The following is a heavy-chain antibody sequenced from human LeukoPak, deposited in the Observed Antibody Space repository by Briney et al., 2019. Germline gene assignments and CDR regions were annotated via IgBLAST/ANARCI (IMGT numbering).Heavy chain of an antibody. CDR1: GFTFSRYW. V-gene: IGHV3-7*01. J-gene: IGHJ4*02. D-gene: IGHD2-2*01. CDR2: IKEDGSEK. Sequence: PGGSLRLSCAASGFTFSRYWMNWVRQAPGKGLEWVASIKEDGSEKSYVDSVKGRFTISRDNAKNSLYLQMNSLRAEDTAVYYCVSCGTTTCIIHFDHWGQGTLVTVSS. CDR3: VSCGTTTCIIHFDH.